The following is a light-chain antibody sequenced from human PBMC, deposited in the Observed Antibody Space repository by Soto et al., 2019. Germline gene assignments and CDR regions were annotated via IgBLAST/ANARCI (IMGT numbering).Light chain of an antibody. V-gene: IGKV3-15*01. Sequence: ETVMIQSPATLSVSTGERAALSCRASQTINSNLAWYQQKPGQAPRLLIYGASTRATGIPARFSGSGSGTEFTLTISSLQSEDFAVYYCQQYNNWPRTFGQGTNVDIK. CDR1: QTINSN. CDR3: QQYNNWPRT. J-gene: IGKJ1*01. CDR2: GAS.